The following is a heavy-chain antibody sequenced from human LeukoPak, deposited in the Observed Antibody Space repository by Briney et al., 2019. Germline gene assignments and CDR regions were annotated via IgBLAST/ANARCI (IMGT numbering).Heavy chain of an antibody. CDR3: ASGYGRARASDY. CDR1: GFTFSSYS. V-gene: IGHV3-21*01. CDR2: ISSSGTYI. D-gene: IGHD5-18*01. Sequence: GGSLRLSCAASGFTFSSYSMNWVRQAPGKGLEWISSISSSGTYIYYADSVKGRFTISRDNAKNSLYLQMNSLRAEDTAVYYCASGYGRARASDYWGQGTLVTVPS. J-gene: IGHJ4*02.